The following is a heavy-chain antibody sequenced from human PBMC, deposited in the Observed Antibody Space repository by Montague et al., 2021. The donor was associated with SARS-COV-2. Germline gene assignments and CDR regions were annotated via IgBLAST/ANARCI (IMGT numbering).Heavy chain of an antibody. D-gene: IGHD5-12*01. J-gene: IGHJ6*02. V-gene: IGHV3-48*03. Sequence: SLRLSCAASGFTFSSYEMNWVRQAPGKGLEWVSYISSSGYTIYYADSAKGRFTISRDNAKNSLYLQMNSLRAEDTAVYYCARIRPWLRSTGLMDVWGQGTTVTVSS. CDR2: ISSSGYTI. CDR1: GFTFSSYE. CDR3: ARIRPWLRSTGLMDV.